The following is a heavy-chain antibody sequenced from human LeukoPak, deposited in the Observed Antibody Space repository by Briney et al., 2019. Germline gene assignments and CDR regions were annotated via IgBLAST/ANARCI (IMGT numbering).Heavy chain of an antibody. D-gene: IGHD3-22*01. CDR3: AANYYDSSGYYYGIDY. CDR1: GGSFSGYY. V-gene: IGHV4-34*01. Sequence: SETLSLTCAVYGGSFSGYYWSWIRQPPGKGLEWIGEINHSGSTNYNPSLKSQVTISVDTSKNQFSPKLSSVTAADTAVYYCAANYYDSSGYYYGIDYWGQGTLVTVSS. CDR2: INHSGST. J-gene: IGHJ4*02.